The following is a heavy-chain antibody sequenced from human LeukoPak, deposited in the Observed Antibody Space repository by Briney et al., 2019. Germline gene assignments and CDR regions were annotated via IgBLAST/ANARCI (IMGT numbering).Heavy chain of an antibody. D-gene: IGHD4-17*01. CDR1: GFTFSNYA. V-gene: IGHV3-23*01. J-gene: IGHJ1*01. CDR2: ISDSGVST. CDR3: ARDPNGNYVGAFDFQR. Sequence: GGSLRLSCAASGFTFSNYALTWVRQAPGKGLEWVSSISDSGVSTYYADSVKGRFSISRDNYKNTLYLQMSSLRAEDTAVYYCARDPNGNYVGAFDFQRWGQGTLVTVSS.